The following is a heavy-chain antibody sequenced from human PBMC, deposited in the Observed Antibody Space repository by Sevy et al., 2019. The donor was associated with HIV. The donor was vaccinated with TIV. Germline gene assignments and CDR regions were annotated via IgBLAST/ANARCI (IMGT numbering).Heavy chain of an antibody. J-gene: IGHJ3*02. D-gene: IGHD3-16*01. V-gene: IGHV4-59*12. Sequence: SETLSLTCTVSGGPISRYYWSWIRQPPGKGLEWIGYISYSGNTNYNPSLKSRVTISADTSKNQFSLNRNSVTAADTAVYYCARLYHDYLWGSYGIDDAFDIWGQGTVVTVSS. CDR3: ARLYHDYLWGSYGIDDAFDI. CDR2: ISYSGNT. CDR1: GGPISRYY.